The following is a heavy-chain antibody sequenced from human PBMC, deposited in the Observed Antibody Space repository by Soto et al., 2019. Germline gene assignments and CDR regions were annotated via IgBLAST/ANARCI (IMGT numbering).Heavy chain of an antibody. CDR2: IFWADDE. J-gene: IGHJ5*02. CDR3: AHSSSLWFANWFDP. D-gene: IGHD3-10*01. Sequence: QITLKESGPTLLKPTQTLTLTCTFSGFSLSTSGVGVGWIRQPPGKALGWLVLIFWADDESYRPSLTSRLTITKDTSKNQVVLTMTNMNPVDTATYYCAHSSSLWFANWFDPWGQGTLVTVSS. V-gene: IGHV2-5*02. CDR1: GFSLSTSGVG.